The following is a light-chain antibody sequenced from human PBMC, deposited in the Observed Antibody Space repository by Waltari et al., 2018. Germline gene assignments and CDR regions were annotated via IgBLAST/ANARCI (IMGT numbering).Light chain of an antibody. CDR3: AAWDDSLYGRV. J-gene: IGLJ2*01. CDR1: SSNIAVNT. Sequence: QSVLTQPTSASGTPGQTGSISCSGGSSNIAVNTVNWYQQLPGMAPKLLINGNNQRPSGVPDRFSGSKYGTSASLAISGLQSEDEADYYCAAWDDSLYGRVFGGGTKLTVL. CDR2: GNN. V-gene: IGLV1-44*01.